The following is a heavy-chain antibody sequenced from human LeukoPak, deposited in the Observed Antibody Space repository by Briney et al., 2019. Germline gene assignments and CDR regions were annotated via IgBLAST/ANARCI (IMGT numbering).Heavy chain of an antibody. V-gene: IGHV3-23*01. Sequence: GGALRLSCAASGFPFNSYAMSWGRQAPGKGLEGVSALSGRGGSTYYADSVKGRFTISRDKSKNTLYLQMNSLRAEDTAVYYCAKCPLFYGSGKRGVTYFQHWGQGTLVTVSA. D-gene: IGHD3-10*01. CDR2: LSGRGGST. CDR1: GFPFNSYA. J-gene: IGHJ1*01. CDR3: AKCPLFYGSGKRGVTYFQH.